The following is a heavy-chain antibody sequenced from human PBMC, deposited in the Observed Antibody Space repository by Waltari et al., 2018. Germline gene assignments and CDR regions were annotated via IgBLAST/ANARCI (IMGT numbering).Heavy chain of an antibody. J-gene: IGHJ5*02. Sequence: QVQLVQSGAEVKKPGSSVKVSCKASGGTFSSYTISWVRQAPGQGLEWMGRSIPNLGKANYAQKFQGRVTITADKSTGTAYMELSSLRSEDTAVYYCARVRSGYDITNWFDPWGQGTLVTVSS. CDR2: SIPNLGKA. V-gene: IGHV1-69*08. CDR1: GGTFSSYT. CDR3: ARVRSGYDITNWFDP. D-gene: IGHD3-9*01.